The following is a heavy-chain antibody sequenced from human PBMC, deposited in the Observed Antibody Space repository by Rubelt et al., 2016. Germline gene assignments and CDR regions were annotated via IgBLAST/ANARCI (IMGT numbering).Heavy chain of an antibody. CDR3: ATRWDSSGWFFDY. V-gene: IGHV1-3*01. J-gene: IGHJ4*02. CDR1: GYTFTSYA. CDR2: IKDDNGNT. D-gene: IGHD6-19*01. Sequence: SCKASGYTFTSYAMHWVRQAPGHRPEWMGRIKDDNGNTKYSPKFQGRVTITRDTSASTAYMELGSLRSEDTAVYYCATRWDSSGWFFDYWGQGTLVTVSS.